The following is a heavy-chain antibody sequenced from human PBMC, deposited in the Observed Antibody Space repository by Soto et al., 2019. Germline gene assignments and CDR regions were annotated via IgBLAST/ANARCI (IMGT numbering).Heavy chain of an antibody. CDR2: INAGNGNT. CDR1: GYPFTHYA. Sequence: QVQLMQSVAAVKKPGASVKVSCKASGYPFTHYAMHWVRQAPGQRLEWMGWINAGNGNTKYSPKFQDRVTITRDTSASTAYMELSSLRSEDTAVDYWAKCYTSGWYGDDVVDIWGQGTMVTVSS. J-gene: IGHJ3*02. CDR3: AKCYTSGWYGDDVVDI. V-gene: IGHV1-3*01. D-gene: IGHD6-19*01.